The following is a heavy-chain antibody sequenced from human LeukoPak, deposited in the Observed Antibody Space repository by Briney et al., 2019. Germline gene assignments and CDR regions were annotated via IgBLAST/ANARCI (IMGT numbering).Heavy chain of an antibody. CDR3: ARLLLQQTHRFDP. V-gene: IGHV4-4*07. J-gene: IGHJ5*02. CDR1: GGSISSYC. CDR2: IYTSGST. D-gene: IGHD3-22*01. Sequence: SETLSLTCTVSGGSISSYCWSWIRQPAGKGLEWIGRIYTSGSTNYNPSLKSRVSISVDKSKNQFSLKLSSVTAADTAVYYCARLLLQQTHRFDPWGQGTLVTVSS.